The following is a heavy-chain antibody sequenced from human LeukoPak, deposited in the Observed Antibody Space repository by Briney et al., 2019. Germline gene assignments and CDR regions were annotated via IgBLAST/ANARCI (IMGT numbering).Heavy chain of an antibody. V-gene: IGHV1-8*01. CDR2: MNPNSGNT. J-gene: IGHJ6*03. D-gene: IGHD3-9*01. Sequence: ASVTVSCKASGYTFTSYDINWVRQATGQGLEWMGWMNPNSGNTGYAQKFQGRVTMTRNTSISTAYMELSSLRSEDTAVYYCARVYLTDYYYYMDVWGKGTTVTISS. CDR3: ARVYLTDYYYYMDV. CDR1: GYTFTSYD.